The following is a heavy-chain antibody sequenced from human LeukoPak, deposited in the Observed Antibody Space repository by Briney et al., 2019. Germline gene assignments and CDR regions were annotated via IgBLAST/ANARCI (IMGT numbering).Heavy chain of an antibody. CDR2: IYTSGST. CDR3: AREGSVVVTAIRNWFDP. Sequence: SETLSLTCTVSGGSISSYYWSWIRQPAGKGLEWIGRIYTSGSTNYNPSLKSRVTMSVDTSKNQFSLKLSSVTAADTAVYYCAREGSVVVTAIRNWFDPWGQGTLVTVSS. J-gene: IGHJ5*02. V-gene: IGHV4-4*07. CDR1: GGSISSYY. D-gene: IGHD2-21*02.